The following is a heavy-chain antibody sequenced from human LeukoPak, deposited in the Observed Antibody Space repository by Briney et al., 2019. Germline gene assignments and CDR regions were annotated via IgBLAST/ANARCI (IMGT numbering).Heavy chain of an antibody. Sequence: GGSLRLSCAASGFTFDDYAMHWVRQAPGKGLEWVSGISWNSGSIGYADSVKGRFTIPRDNAKNSLYLQVNSLRAEDTALYYCAKATQWELLFYYFDYWGQGTLVTVSS. CDR2: ISWNSGSI. V-gene: IGHV3-9*01. D-gene: IGHD1-26*01. J-gene: IGHJ4*02. CDR3: AKATQWELLFYYFDY. CDR1: GFTFDDYA.